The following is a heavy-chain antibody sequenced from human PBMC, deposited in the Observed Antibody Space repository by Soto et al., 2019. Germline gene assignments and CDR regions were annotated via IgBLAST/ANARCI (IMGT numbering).Heavy chain of an antibody. Sequence: LRLSCAASGFTFSSYSMNWVRRAPGKGLEWVSSISSSSSYIYYADSVKGRFTISRDNAKNSLYLQMNSLRAEDTAVYYCARGGGFGELFYAFDIWGQGTMVTVSS. CDR1: GFTFSSYS. CDR3: ARGGGFGELFYAFDI. CDR2: ISSSSSYI. V-gene: IGHV3-21*01. J-gene: IGHJ3*02. D-gene: IGHD3-10*01.